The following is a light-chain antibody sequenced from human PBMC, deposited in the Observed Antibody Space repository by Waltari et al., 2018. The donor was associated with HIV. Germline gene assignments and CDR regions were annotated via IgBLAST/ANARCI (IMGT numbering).Light chain of an antibody. Sequence: EIVLTQSPATLSLSPGERATLSCRASQSVSSYLAWYQQKPGQAPRLLIYDASNRAAVIPARFSGSWSGTDFTLTISSLEPEDFAVYYCQQRSNWPPFTFGPGTKVDIK. CDR2: DAS. V-gene: IGKV3-11*01. CDR1: QSVSSY. J-gene: IGKJ3*01. CDR3: QQRSNWPPFT.